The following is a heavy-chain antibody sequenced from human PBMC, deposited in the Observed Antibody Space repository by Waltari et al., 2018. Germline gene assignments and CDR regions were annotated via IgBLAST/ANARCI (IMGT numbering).Heavy chain of an antibody. V-gene: IGHV3-33*01. D-gene: IGHD6-13*01. J-gene: IGHJ4*02. Sequence: QVQLVESGGGVVQPGRSLRLSCAASGFTFSRHALHWVRQAPGKGLEWVAVMWYDGSNKYYADSVKGRFTISRDNSKNTLYLQMNSLRAEDTAVYYCARDLGRAAAGTFDHWGQGTLVTVSS. CDR1: GFTFSRHA. CDR2: MWYDGSNK. CDR3: ARDLGRAAAGTFDH.